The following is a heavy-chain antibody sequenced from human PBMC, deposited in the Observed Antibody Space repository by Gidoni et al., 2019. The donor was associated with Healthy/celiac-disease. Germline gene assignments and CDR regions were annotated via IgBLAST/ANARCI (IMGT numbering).Heavy chain of an antibody. CDR3: AAYFLGSFDY. V-gene: IGHV4-34*01. Sequence: QVQLQQWGAGLLKPSETLSLTCAVSGGSFSGYYWSWIRQPPGKGLEWIGEINHSGSTNYNPSLKSRVTISVDTSKNQFSLKLSSVTAADTAVYYCAAYFLGSFDYWGQGTLVTVSS. D-gene: IGHD3-16*01. J-gene: IGHJ4*02. CDR2: INHSGST. CDR1: GGSFSGYY.